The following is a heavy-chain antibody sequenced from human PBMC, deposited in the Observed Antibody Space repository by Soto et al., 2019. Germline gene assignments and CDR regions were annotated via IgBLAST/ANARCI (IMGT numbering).Heavy chain of an antibody. CDR2: VSGDLSTT. Sequence: GGSLRLSCAASRFTGSSNYMSWVRQAPGKGLEWVSVVSGDLSTTYYADSVKGRFSISRDNSKNTVYLQMNSLRVEDTAVYYCAKDQFYVDSYFDSWGQEALVTLYS. D-gene: IGHD4-17*01. CDR1: RFTGSSNY. CDR3: AKDQFYVDSYFDS. J-gene: IGHJ4*02. V-gene: IGHV3-23*01.